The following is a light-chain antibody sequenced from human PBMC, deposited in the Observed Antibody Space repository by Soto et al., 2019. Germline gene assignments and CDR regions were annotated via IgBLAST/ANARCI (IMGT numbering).Light chain of an antibody. CDR3: CSYAASTNVV. V-gene: IGLV2-23*01. J-gene: IGLJ2*01. Sequence: QSALTQPASVSGSPGQSITISCSGTSSDVWSFNLVSWYQQYPGKAPKLIIYEGTERPSGVSYRFSASRSGNTASLTISGLQAEDEADYYCCSYAASTNVVFGGGTKVTVL. CDR2: EGT. CDR1: SSDVWSFNL.